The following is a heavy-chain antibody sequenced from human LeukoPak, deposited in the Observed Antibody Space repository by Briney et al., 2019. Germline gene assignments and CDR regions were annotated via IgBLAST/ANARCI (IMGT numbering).Heavy chain of an antibody. Sequence: PGRSLRLSCAASGFTFDDYAMHWVRQAPGKGLEWVSGISWNSGSIGYADSVKGRFTISRDNAKNSLYLQMNSLRAEDTAVYYCARDSLGYCSSTSCSQPYWGQGTLVTVSS. CDR3: ARDSLGYCSSTSCSQPY. D-gene: IGHD2-2*01. CDR2: ISWNSGSI. CDR1: GFTFDDYA. J-gene: IGHJ4*02. V-gene: IGHV3-9*01.